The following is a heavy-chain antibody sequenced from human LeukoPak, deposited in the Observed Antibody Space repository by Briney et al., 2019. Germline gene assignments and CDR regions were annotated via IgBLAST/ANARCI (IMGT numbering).Heavy chain of an antibody. V-gene: IGHV3-7*01. D-gene: IGHD3-3*01. Sequence: GGSLRLSCAASGFTLSDYWMSWVRQAPGKGLEWVANMDQDGSEENYVDSVKGRFTISRDNAKNSLYLQMNSLRAEDTAVYYCARDWRSGRFDPWGQGTLVTVSS. CDR2: MDQDGSEE. J-gene: IGHJ5*02. CDR1: GFTLSDYW. CDR3: ARDWRSGRFDP.